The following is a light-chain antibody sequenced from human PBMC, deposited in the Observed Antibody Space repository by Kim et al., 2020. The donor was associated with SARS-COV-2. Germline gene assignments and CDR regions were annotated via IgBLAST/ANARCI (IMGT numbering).Light chain of an antibody. CDR2: EDN. J-gene: IGLJ3*02. CDR1: SGSIARNY. V-gene: IGLV6-57*03. Sequence: KTLTIACARGSGSIARNYVRWYQQRPGSAPTTVIYEDNQRPSGVPDRFSGSIDSSSNSASLTISGLKTEDEADYYCQSYDSSNHWVFGGGTQLTVL. CDR3: QSYDSSNHWV.